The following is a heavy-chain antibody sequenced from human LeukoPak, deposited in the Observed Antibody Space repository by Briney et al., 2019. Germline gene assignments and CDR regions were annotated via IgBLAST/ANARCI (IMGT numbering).Heavy chain of an antibody. CDR1: GFTFSSYW. Sequence: GGSLRLSCEVSGFTFSSYWMNWVRQAPGKGLEWVAVISYDGSNKYYADSVKGRFTISRDNSKNTLYLQMNSLRAEDTAVYYCARDFIVGAYYFDYWGQGTLVTVSS. CDR3: ARDFIVGAYYFDY. J-gene: IGHJ4*02. CDR2: ISYDGSNK. V-gene: IGHV3-30-3*01. D-gene: IGHD1-26*01.